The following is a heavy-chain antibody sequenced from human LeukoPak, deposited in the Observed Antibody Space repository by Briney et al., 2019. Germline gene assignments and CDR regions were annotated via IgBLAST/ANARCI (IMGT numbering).Heavy chain of an antibody. CDR2: INPNTGDT. J-gene: IGHJ4*02. CDR3: ARAYYYDSSPEDY. D-gene: IGHD3-22*01. Sequence: GASVKVSCKASGYTFTGYHMHWVRQAPGQGLEWMGWINPNTGDTNYAQKFQGRVTMTRDTSISTAYMELSRLRSDDTAVYYCARAYYYDSSPEDYWGQGTLVTVSS. V-gene: IGHV1-2*02. CDR1: GYTFTGYH.